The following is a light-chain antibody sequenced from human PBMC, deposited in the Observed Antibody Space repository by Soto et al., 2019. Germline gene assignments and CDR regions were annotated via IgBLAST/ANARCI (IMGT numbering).Light chain of an antibody. Sequence: EIVMTQSPATLSASPGERATLSCRASQSVTTTLAWYQQKPGQAPRLLIYGASTRATGIPARVSGSGSGIDFPLTLNSLQPEDFAVYYCQQYNDWPQTFGQGNKVEI. V-gene: IGKV3D-15*01. CDR3: QQYNDWPQT. J-gene: IGKJ1*01. CDR2: GAS. CDR1: QSVTTT.